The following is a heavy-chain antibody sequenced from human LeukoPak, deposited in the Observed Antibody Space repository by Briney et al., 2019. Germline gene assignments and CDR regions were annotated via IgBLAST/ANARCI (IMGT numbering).Heavy chain of an antibody. D-gene: IGHD6-6*01. CDR2: IYHSGST. J-gene: IGHJ4*02. CDR3: AKEYSSSPDY. V-gene: IGHV4-39*07. Sequence: SETLSLTCTVSGGSISSSSYYWGWIRQPPGKGLEWIRSIYHSGSTYYNPSLKSRVTISVDTSKNQFSLKLSSVTAADTAVYYCAKEYSSSPDYWGQGTLVTVSS. CDR1: GGSISSSSYY.